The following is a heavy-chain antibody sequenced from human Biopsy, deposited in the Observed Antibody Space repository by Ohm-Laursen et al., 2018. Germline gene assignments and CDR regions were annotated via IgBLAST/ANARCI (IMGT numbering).Heavy chain of an antibody. D-gene: IGHD5-18*01. J-gene: IGHJ3*01. Sequence: PGTLSLTCTVSGASVSSGSYDWSWIRQPPGKGLEWIGNIYNDVNTKYNPSLRSRVTISADKSANQFSLKLRSVTAADTAVYYCARGYAGLYEAFDFWGQGTVVTVAS. CDR3: ARGYAGLYEAFDF. CDR2: IYNDVNT. V-gene: IGHV4-61*01. CDR1: GASVSSGSYD.